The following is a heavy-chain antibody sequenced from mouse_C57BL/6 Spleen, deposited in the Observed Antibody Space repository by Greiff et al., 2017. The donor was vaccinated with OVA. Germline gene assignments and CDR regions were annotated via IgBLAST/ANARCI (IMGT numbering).Heavy chain of an antibody. CDR3: ARAPYYYGSSTWFAY. D-gene: IGHD1-1*01. J-gene: IGHJ3*01. Sequence: EVKLQESGPGLVKPSQSLSLTCSVTGYSITSGYYWNWIRQFPGNKLEWMGYISYDGSNNYNPSLKNRISITRDTSKNQFFLKLNSVTTEDTATYYCARAPYYYGSSTWFAYWGQGTLVTVSA. V-gene: IGHV3-6*01. CDR2: ISYDGSN. CDR1: GYSITSGYY.